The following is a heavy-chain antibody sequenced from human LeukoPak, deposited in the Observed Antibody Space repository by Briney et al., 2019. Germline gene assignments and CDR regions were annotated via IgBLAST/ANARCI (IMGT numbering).Heavy chain of an antibody. D-gene: IGHD4-11*01. Sequence: GGSLRLSCAASGFNLRVYWMHWVRHAPGKGLGWVSRLGTDGTYTNYADSVKGRFTISRDNAKNTLYLQMDSLRAEDTAFYYCVRDPSNSGNWFDLWGQGTLVTVSS. J-gene: IGHJ5*02. V-gene: IGHV3-74*01. CDR1: GFNLRVYW. CDR3: VRDPSNSGNWFDL. CDR2: LGTDGTYT.